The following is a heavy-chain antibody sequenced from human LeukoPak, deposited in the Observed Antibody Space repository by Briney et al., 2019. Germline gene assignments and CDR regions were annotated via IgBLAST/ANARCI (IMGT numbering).Heavy chain of an antibody. CDR1: GYTFTSYS. CDR2: ISAYNGNT. Sequence: GASVKVSCKASGYTFTSYSISWVRQAPGQGLEWMGWISAYNGNTNYAQKLQGRVTMTTDTSTSTAYMELRSLRSDDTAVYYCARFRVVPAADEGDLDYWGQGTLVTVSA. CDR3: ARFRVVPAADEGDLDY. V-gene: IGHV1-18*04. D-gene: IGHD2-2*01. J-gene: IGHJ4*02.